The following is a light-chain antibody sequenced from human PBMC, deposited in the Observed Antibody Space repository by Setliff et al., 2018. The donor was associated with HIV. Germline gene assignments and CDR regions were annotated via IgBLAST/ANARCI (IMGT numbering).Light chain of an antibody. CDR1: SSDVGSYNL. J-gene: IGLJ1*01. V-gene: IGLV2-23*02. Sequence: QSALTQPASVSGSPGQSLTISCTGTSSDVGSYNLVSWYQQHPGKAPKLMIYEVSKRPSGVSNRFSGSKSGNTAPLTISGLQAEDEADYYCCSYAGSSTYVFGTGTKVTVL. CDR2: EVS. CDR3: CSYAGSSTYV.